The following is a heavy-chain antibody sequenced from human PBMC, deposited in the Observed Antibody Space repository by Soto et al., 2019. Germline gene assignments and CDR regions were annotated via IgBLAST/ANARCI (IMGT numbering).Heavy chain of an antibody. CDR2: ISAYNGNT. D-gene: IGHD3-22*01. CDR3: ARVPAAYYYHSSGYHYFEY. J-gene: IGHJ4*02. V-gene: IGHV1-18*01. CDR1: GYTFTSYA. Sequence: GASVKVSCKASGYTFTSYAITWVRQAPGQGLEWMGWISAYNGNTNYAQKLQGRVTMTTDTSTSTAYMELRSLRSDDTAVFYCARVPAAYYYHSSGYHYFEYWGQGTRVTVSS.